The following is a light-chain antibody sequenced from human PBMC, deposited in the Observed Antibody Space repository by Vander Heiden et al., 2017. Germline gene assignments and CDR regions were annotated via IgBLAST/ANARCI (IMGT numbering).Light chain of an antibody. Sequence: YDLTQLPSVAGSPGQTARITCSGDALPKQYVNWYQQRAGQAPVFVIFKNNERPSGIPERFSGSTSGRIVTLVISGVQAEDEADYYCQSVDTSGTYRVFGGGTKLTVL. CDR3: QSVDTSGTYRV. J-gene: IGLJ3*02. V-gene: IGLV3-25*03. CDR2: KNN. CDR1: ALPKQY.